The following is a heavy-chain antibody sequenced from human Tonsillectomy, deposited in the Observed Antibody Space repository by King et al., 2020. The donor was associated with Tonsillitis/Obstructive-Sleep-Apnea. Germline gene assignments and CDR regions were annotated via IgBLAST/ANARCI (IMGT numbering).Heavy chain of an antibody. CDR1: GFTFSNFG. J-gene: IGHJ6*03. Sequence: QLVQSGGGVVQPGRSLRLSCTAAGFTFSNFGMPWVRQAPGNGLEWVAMVWYDGSNKHHADPVKGRFAISRDNSKNTLFLQMNNLSAEDTAVYYCARNVDWYLDVWGKGTTVTVSS. V-gene: IGHV3-33*01. CDR2: VWYDGSNK. D-gene: IGHD3-9*01. CDR3: ARNVDWYLDV.